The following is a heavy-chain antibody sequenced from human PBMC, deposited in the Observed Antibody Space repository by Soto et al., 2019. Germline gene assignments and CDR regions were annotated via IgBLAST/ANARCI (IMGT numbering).Heavy chain of an antibody. CDR3: ARGVVAATYYYYGMDV. D-gene: IGHD2-15*01. Sequence: QVQLVESGGGVVQPGRSLRLSCAASGFTFSRYAMHWVRQAPGKGLEWVAVISYDGSTKYYADSVKGRFTISRDNSKNTLYLQMNSLRAEDTAVYYCARGVVAATYYYYGMDVWGQGTTVTVSS. CDR1: GFTFSRYA. V-gene: IGHV3-30-3*01. CDR2: ISYDGSTK. J-gene: IGHJ6*02.